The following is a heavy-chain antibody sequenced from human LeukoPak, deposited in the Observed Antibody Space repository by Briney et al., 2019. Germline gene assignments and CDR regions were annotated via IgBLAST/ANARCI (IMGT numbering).Heavy chain of an antibody. D-gene: IGHD3-22*01. V-gene: IGHV1-69*04. J-gene: IGHJ4*02. CDR1: GGTFSSYA. CDR3: APNELYYYDSSGYYYG. CDR2: IIPILGIA. Sequence: SVKVSCKASGGTFSSYAISWVRQAPGQGLEWMGRIIPILGIANYAQKFQGRVTITADKSTSTAYMELSSLRSEDTAVYYCAPNELYYYDSSGYYYGWGQGTLVTVSS.